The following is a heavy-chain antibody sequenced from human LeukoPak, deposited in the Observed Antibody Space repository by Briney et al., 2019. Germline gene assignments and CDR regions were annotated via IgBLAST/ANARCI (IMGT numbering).Heavy chain of an antibody. V-gene: IGHV4-31*03. CDR3: ARGCSSTSCYNSQDAFDI. CDR1: GGSISSGGYY. Sequence: TLSLTCTVSGGSISSGGYYWSWIRQHPGKGLEWIGYIYYSGSTYYNPSLKSRVTISVDTSKNQFSLKLSSVTAADTAVYYCARGCSSTSCYNSQDAFDIWGQGTMVTVSS. D-gene: IGHD2-2*02. J-gene: IGHJ3*02. CDR2: IYYSGST.